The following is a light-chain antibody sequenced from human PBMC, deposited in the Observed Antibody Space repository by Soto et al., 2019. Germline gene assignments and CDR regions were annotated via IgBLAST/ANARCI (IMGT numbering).Light chain of an antibody. J-gene: IGKJ5*01. V-gene: IGKV1-39*01. CDR3: QQTSSTLSIT. Sequence: DIQMTQSPSSLSASVGDRVTITCRASESIARHLNWYQQKPGKAPQLLIYAASSLQNGVPSRFRGGGSGTDFTLTISNLQPEDFATYYCQQTSSTLSITFGQGTRLEIK. CDR1: ESIARH. CDR2: AAS.